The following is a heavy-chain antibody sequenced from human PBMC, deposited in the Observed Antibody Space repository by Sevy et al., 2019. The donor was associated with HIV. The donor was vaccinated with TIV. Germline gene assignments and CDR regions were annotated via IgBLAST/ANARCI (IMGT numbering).Heavy chain of an antibody. CDR1: GFTFSSYA. D-gene: IGHD3-10*01. Sequence: GGSLRLSCAASGFTFSSYAMHWVRQAPGKGLEWVAVISYDGSNKYYADSVKGGFTISRDNSKNTLYLQMNSLRTEDTAVYYCARDRGSGKNVFIDYWGQGPLVTVSS. CDR3: ARDRGSGKNVFIDY. V-gene: IGHV3-30-3*01. CDR2: ISYDGSNK. J-gene: IGHJ4*02.